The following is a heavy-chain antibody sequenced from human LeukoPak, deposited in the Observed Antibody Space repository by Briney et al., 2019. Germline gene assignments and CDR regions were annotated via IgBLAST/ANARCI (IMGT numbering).Heavy chain of an antibody. J-gene: IGHJ4*02. Sequence: GGSLRLSCAASGFTFSSYWMSWIRQAPGKGLEWVANIKQDGSAKYYVDSVKGRFTISRDNAKNSLYLQMGSLRAEDTALYHCARDGVGWETTFWGQGTLVTVSS. CDR1: GFTFSSYW. V-gene: IGHV3-7*03. D-gene: IGHD1-26*01. CDR3: ARDGVGWETTF. CDR2: IKQDGSAK.